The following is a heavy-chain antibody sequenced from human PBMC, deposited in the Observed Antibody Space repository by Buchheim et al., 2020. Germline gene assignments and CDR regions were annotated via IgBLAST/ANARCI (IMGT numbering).Heavy chain of an antibody. CDR3: ARISGSYWY. D-gene: IGHD1-26*01. V-gene: IGHV4-39*07. CDR2: IYYSWST. Sequence: QLQLQESGPGLVKPSETLSLTCTVSGGSISSSSYYWGWIRQPPGKGLEWIGSIYYSWSTSYNPSLKSRVTISVDTSKNQFPLKLSSVTAADTAVYYCARISGSYWYWGKGTLVTVSS. J-gene: IGHJ4*02. CDR1: GGSISSSSYY.